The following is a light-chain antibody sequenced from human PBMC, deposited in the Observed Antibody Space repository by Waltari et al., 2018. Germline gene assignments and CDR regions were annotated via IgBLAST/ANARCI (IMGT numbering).Light chain of an antibody. CDR3: ATWDDSLSGVV. J-gene: IGLJ3*02. V-gene: IGLV1-36*01. Sequence: QSVLTQPPSVSEAPRQRVTISCSGSSSNIGRNALNWYQQLPGKAPKLLIYYDDLLPSGGSVRFSGSKSGTSASLAISGLQSEDEAHYYCATWDDSLSGVVFGGGTKLTVL. CDR2: YDD. CDR1: SSNIGRNA.